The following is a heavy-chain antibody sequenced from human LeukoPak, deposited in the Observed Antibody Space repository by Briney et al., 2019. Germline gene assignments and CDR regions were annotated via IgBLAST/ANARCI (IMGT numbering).Heavy chain of an antibody. D-gene: IGHD1-1*01. CDR3: ARYKRGPDYLDY. CDR2: IYYSGSF. Sequence: SDTLSLTCAVSAYSVSSSKWWGWIRQPPGKGLEGIGYIYYSGSFYSNPSLKSRVTMSVDTSKNLFSLNLRSVTALDTAMYFCARYKRGPDYLDYWGQGTLVSVSS. V-gene: IGHV4-28*05. CDR1: AYSVSSSKW. J-gene: IGHJ4*02.